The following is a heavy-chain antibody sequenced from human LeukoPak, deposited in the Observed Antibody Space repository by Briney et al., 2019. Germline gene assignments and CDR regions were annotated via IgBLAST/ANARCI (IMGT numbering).Heavy chain of an antibody. J-gene: IGHJ4*02. CDR2: ISAYNGNT. CDR3: ARYSRGQLVRDVDY. D-gene: IGHD6-13*01. Sequence: ASVTVSCKASGYTFTSYGISWVRQAPGQGLEWMGWISAYNGNTNYAQKLQGRVTMTTDTSTSTAYMELRSLRSDDTAVYYCARYSRGQLVRDVDYWGQGTLVTVSS. V-gene: IGHV1-18*01. CDR1: GYTFTSYG.